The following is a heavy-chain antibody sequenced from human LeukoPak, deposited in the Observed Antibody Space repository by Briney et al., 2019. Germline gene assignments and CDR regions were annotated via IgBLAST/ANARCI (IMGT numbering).Heavy chain of an antibody. J-gene: IGHJ4*02. Sequence: GGSLRLSCVASGFTFGKYWMSWVRQAPGKGLEWVANIKLDGSEKNYVDSVKGRFTISRDNTKNSLYLQMNSLRAEDTAVYYCAREGQDLGFDYWGQGTLVTVSS. V-gene: IGHV3-7*01. CDR3: AREGQDLGFDY. CDR2: IKLDGSEK. CDR1: GFTFGKYW.